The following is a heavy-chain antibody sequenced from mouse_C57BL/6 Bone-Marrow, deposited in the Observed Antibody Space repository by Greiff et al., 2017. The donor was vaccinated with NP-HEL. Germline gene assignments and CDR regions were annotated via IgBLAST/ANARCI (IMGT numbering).Heavy chain of an antibody. J-gene: IGHJ4*01. V-gene: IGHV1-39*01. D-gene: IGHD1-1*01. Sequence: EVQLQQSGPELVKPGASVKISCKASGYSFTDYNMNWVKQSNGQSLEWIGVINPNYGTTSYNQKFKGKATLTVDQSSSTAYMQLNSLTSEDSAVYYCAGGIYYYGSSPYYAMDYWGQGTSVTVSS. CDR1: GYSFTDYN. CDR3: AGGIYYYGSSPYYAMDY. CDR2: INPNYGTT.